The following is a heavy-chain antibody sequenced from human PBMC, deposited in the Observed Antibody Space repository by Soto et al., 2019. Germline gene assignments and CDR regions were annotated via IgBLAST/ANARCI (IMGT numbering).Heavy chain of an antibody. CDR3: VRGWYNEFWEYYFDY. CDR1: GFTFSSYW. V-gene: IGHV3-7*01. D-gene: IGHD3-3*01. Sequence: EVQLVESGGVLVQPGGSLRLSCAGSGFTFSSYWMSWVRQAPGKGLEWVANINQDGSGKYYGDSVRGRFTLSRDNAENALFLQMNSLRVEDTAVYYCVRGWYNEFWEYYFDYWGQGTLVTVSS. CDR2: INQDGSGK. J-gene: IGHJ4*02.